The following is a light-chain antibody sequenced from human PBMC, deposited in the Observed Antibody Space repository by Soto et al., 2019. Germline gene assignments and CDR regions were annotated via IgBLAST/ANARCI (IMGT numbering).Light chain of an antibody. Sequence: DVQMTQSPSSLSASVGDRVTITCRASQGINSWLAWYQQKPEKAPKSLIYAASSLQTGVPSRFSASGSATDFTGTISNLQPEDSATYYCQQYNIYPLTIGGGTKVEIK. CDR2: AAS. CDR3: QQYNIYPLT. J-gene: IGKJ4*01. V-gene: IGKV1D-16*01. CDR1: QGINSW.